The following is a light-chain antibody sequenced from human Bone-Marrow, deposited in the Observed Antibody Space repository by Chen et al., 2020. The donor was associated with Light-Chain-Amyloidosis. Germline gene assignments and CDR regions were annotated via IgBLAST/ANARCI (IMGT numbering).Light chain of an antibody. CDR3: QSYQGSGQGV. Sequence: NFMLTQPHSVSESPGKTVIISCTRSSGSIATNYVQWYQQRPGSPPTTVIYEDDQRPSGVPDRLSGSIDRSSNSASLTISGLETEDEADYYCQSYQGSGQGVFGGGTKLTVL. CDR1: SGSIATNY. V-gene: IGLV6-57*01. CDR2: EDD. J-gene: IGLJ3*02.